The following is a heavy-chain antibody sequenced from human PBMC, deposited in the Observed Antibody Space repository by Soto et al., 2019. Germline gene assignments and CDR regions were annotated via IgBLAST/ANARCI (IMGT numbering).Heavy chain of an antibody. J-gene: IGHJ6*02. V-gene: IGHV1-8*01. CDR2: MNPNSGNT. Sequence: ASVKVSCKASGYTFTSYDINWVRQATGQGLEWMGWMNPNSGNTGYAQKFQGRVTMTRNTSISTAYMELSSLRSEDTAVYYCARGSLEEGWGGYYYYYYGMDVWGQGTTVTVSS. CDR1: GYTFTSYD. D-gene: IGHD3-10*01. CDR3: ARGSLEEGWGGYYYYYYGMDV.